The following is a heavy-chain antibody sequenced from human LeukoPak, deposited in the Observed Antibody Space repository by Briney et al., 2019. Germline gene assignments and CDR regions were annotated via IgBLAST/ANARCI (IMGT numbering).Heavy chain of an antibody. J-gene: IGHJ3*02. Sequence: PGGSLRLSCVGSGFTFSAYDMQWVRQAPRKGLEWVSGTSRSSGAHYTDSVKGRFPISRDNSKDTLYLQMDSLRGEDTAVYYCAQGGYFAFDMWGQGTMVTVSS. CDR3: AQGGYFAFDM. V-gene: IGHV3-23*01. CDR1: GFTFSAYD. CDR2: TSRSSGA. D-gene: IGHD2-2*03.